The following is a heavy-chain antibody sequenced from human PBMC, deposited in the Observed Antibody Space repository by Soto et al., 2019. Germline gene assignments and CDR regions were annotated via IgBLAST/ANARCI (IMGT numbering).Heavy chain of an antibody. J-gene: IGHJ4*02. CDR2: ISAYNGNT. CDR1: GFTFTSYG. CDR3: ARVARGLRPSSR. D-gene: IGHD5-12*01. Sequence: ASVKVSCKASGFTFTSYGISWVRQAPGQGLEWMGWISAYNGNTNYAQKLQGRVTMTTDTSTSTAYMELRSLRSDDTAVYYCARVARGLRPSSRWGQGTLVTVSS. V-gene: IGHV1-18*01.